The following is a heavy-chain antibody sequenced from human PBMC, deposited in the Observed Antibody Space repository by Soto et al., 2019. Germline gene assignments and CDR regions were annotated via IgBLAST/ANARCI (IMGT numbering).Heavy chain of an antibody. D-gene: IGHD3-22*01. CDR3: ARDRGDSSGYYYTYYYYYCTDV. J-gene: IGHJ6*02. Sequence: PGGSLRLSCAASVFTFSSYSMNLVRQSPGKGLEWVSSISSSSSYIYYADSVKGRFTISRENAKNSLYLQMNSLRAEDTAVYYCARDRGDSSGYYYTYYYYYCTDVWGQGPTVTV. V-gene: IGHV3-21*01. CDR2: ISSSSSYI. CDR1: VFTFSSYS.